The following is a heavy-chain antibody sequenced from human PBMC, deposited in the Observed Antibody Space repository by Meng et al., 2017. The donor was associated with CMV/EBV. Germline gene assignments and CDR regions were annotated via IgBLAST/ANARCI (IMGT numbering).Heavy chain of an antibody. J-gene: IGHJ4*02. D-gene: IGHD6-6*01. Sequence: ASVKVSCKASGYTFTGYYMHWVRQAPGQGLEWMGWINPNSGGTNYAQKFQGRVTMTRDTSISTAYMELSRLRSDDTAVYYCARDRGSSSVFDYWGQGTLVTDSS. V-gene: IGHV1-2*02. CDR1: GYTFTGYY. CDR2: INPNSGGT. CDR3: ARDRGSSSVFDY.